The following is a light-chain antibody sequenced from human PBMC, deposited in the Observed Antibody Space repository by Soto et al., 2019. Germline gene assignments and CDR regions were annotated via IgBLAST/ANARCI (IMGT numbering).Light chain of an antibody. CDR2: AAS. Sequence: DIQMTQSPSSLSAYVGDRVTITCRASQSISSYLNWYQQKPGKAPKLLIYAASSLQSGVPSRFSGSVSGTDFTLTTSSLQPEDFATYYCQQSYSTPRTFGQGTKVDI. CDR1: QSISSY. V-gene: IGKV1-39*01. CDR3: QQSYSTPRT. J-gene: IGKJ1*01.